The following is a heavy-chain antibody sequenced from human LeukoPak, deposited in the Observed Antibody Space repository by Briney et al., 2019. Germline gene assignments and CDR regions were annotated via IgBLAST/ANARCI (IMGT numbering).Heavy chain of an antibody. CDR3: ARDSSSSWSRTRKYFQH. V-gene: IGHV3-33*01. CDR2: IWYDGSNK. J-gene: IGHJ1*01. CDR1: GFTFSSYG. D-gene: IGHD6-13*01. Sequence: GGSLRLSCAASGFTFSSYGMHWVRQAPGKGLEWVAVIWYDGSNKYYADSVKGRFTISRDNSKNTLYLQMNSLRAEDTAVYYCARDSSSSWSRTRKYFQHWGQGTLVTVSS.